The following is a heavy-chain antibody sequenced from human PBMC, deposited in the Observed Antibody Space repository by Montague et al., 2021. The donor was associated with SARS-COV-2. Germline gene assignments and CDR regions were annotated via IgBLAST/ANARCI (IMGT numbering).Heavy chain of an antibody. V-gene: IGHV3-21*01. CDR2: ISSSSSYI. CDR3: ARDPHYDILTGYYSY. CDR1: GFTCSSYS. D-gene: IGHD3-9*01. Sequence: SLRLSCAASGFTCSSYSMNWVRQAPGKGLEWVSSISSSSSYIYYADSVKGRFTISRDNAKNSLYLQMNSLRAEDTAVYYCARDPHYDILTGYYSYWGQGTLVTVSS. J-gene: IGHJ4*02.